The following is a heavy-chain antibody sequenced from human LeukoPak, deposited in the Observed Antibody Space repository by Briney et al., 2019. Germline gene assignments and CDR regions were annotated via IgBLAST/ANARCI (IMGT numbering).Heavy chain of an antibody. D-gene: IGHD2-2*01. Sequence: GGSLRLSCAASGFTFSSYGMHWVRQAPGKGLEWVAVISYDGSNKYYADSEKGRFTISRDNSKNTLYLQMNSLRAEDTAVYYCAKDSNSRYCSSTSCPPGYFDYWGQGTLVTVSS. J-gene: IGHJ4*02. CDR3: AKDSNSRYCSSTSCPPGYFDY. CDR1: GFTFSSYG. V-gene: IGHV3-30*18. CDR2: ISYDGSNK.